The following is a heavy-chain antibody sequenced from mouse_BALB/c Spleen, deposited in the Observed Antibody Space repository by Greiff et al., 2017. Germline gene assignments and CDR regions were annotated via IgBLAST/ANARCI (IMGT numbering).Heavy chain of an antibody. D-gene: IGHD3-1*01. V-gene: IGHV2-6-2*01. J-gene: IGHJ4*01. Sequence: VQLQQSGPDLVAPSQSLSITCTVSGFSLTSYGVHWVRQPPGKGLEWLVVIWSDGSTTYNSALKSRLSISKDNSKSQVFLKMNSLQTDDTAMYYCARHRGYRYAMDYWGQGTSVTVSS. CDR3: ARHRGYRYAMDY. CDR1: GFSLTSYG. CDR2: IWSDGST.